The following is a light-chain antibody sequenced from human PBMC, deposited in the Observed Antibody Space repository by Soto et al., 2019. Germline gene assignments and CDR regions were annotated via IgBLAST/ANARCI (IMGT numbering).Light chain of an antibody. J-gene: IGKJ4*01. CDR2: DAS. Sequence: EIVLIQSPATLSLSPGEIATLSFRASQSVGSNLAWYQQNPGQAPRLLIFDASNRATGIPARFSGSGSGTDFILAISSLEPEDFVVYYCQQHSNWPLTFGGGTKVDIK. CDR1: QSVGSN. CDR3: QQHSNWPLT. V-gene: IGKV3-11*01.